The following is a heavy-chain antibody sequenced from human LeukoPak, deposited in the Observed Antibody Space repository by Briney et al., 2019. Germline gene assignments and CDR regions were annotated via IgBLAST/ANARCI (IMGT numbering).Heavy chain of an antibody. Sequence: ASVEVSCKASGYTFTSYYMHWVRQAPGQGLEWMGIINPSGGSTSYAQKFQGRVTMTRDTSTSTVYMELSSLRSEDTAVYYCARRGGSYPDLLWYFDLWGRGTLVTASS. D-gene: IGHD1-26*01. J-gene: IGHJ2*01. CDR2: INPSGGST. V-gene: IGHV1-46*01. CDR3: ARRGGSYPDLLWYFDL. CDR1: GYTFTSYY.